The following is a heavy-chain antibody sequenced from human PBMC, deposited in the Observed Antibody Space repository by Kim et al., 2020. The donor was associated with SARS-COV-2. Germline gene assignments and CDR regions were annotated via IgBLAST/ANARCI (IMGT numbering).Heavy chain of an antibody. J-gene: IGHJ6*02. Sequence: SVKVSCKASGGTFSSYAISWVRQAPGQGLEWMGGIIPIFGTANYAQKFQGRVTITADESTSTAYMELSSLRSEDTAVYYCALSRSDTAMVTYYYYGMDVWGQGTTVTVSS. V-gene: IGHV1-69*13. CDR1: GGTFSSYA. CDR3: ALSRSDTAMVTYYYYGMDV. D-gene: IGHD5-18*01. CDR2: IIPIFGTA.